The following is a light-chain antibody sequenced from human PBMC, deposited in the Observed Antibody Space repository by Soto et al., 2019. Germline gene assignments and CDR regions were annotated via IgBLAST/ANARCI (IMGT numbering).Light chain of an antibody. CDR1: SSDVGSYNL. CDR3: CSYAGSSTPYV. V-gene: IGLV2-23*02. J-gene: IGLJ1*01. CDR2: EVS. Sequence: QSVLTQPASVSASPGQSITISCTGTSSDVGSYNLVSWYQQHLGKAPKLMICEVSKRPSGVSNRFSGSKSGNTASLTISELQAEDEADYYCCSYAGSSTPYVFGTGTKVTVL.